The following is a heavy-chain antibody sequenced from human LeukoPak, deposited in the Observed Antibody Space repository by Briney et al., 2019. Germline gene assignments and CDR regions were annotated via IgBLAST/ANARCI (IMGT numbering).Heavy chain of an antibody. CDR2: ISSSSSTI. CDR1: GFTFSNAW. D-gene: IGHD5-12*01. Sequence: GGSLRLSCAASGFTFSNAWMTWVRQAPGKGLEWVSYISSSSSTIYYADSVKGRFTISRDNAKNSLYLQMNSLRAEDMAVYYCARRGPINYYYYYMGVWGKGTTVTISS. J-gene: IGHJ6*03. V-gene: IGHV3-48*01. CDR3: ARRGPINYYYYYMGV.